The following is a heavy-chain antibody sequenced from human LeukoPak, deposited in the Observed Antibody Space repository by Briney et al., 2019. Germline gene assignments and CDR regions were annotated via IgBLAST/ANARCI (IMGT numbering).Heavy chain of an antibody. D-gene: IGHD1-26*01. CDR3: ARVSGSYPTFDY. Sequence: PGGSLRLSCAASGFTFSSYAMHWVRQAPGKGLEWVAVISYDGSNKYCADSVKDRFTISRDNSKNTLYLQMNSLRPEDTAVYYCARVSGSYPTFDYWGQGTLVTVSS. CDR1: GFTFSSYA. V-gene: IGHV3-30-3*01. J-gene: IGHJ4*02. CDR2: ISYDGSNK.